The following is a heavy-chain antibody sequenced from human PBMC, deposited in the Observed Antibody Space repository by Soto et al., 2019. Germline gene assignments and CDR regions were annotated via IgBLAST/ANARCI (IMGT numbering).Heavy chain of an antibody. CDR2: ISAYNGNT. J-gene: IGHJ5*02. CDR3: ARLVATRGGSWFDP. D-gene: IGHD5-12*01. CDR1: GYTFTSYG. V-gene: IGHV1-18*01. Sequence: VKVSCKASGYTFTSYGISWVRQAPGQGLEWIGWISAYNGNTNYAQKLQGRVTMTTDTSTSTAYMELRSLRSDDTAVYYCARLVATRGGSWFDPWGQGTLVTVSS.